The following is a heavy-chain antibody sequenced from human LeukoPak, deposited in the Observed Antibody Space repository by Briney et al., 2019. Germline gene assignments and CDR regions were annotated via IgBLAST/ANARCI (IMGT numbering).Heavy chain of an antibody. CDR3: ARDRGYYYGSGSDY. V-gene: IGHV3-20*04. D-gene: IGHD3-10*01. Sequence: PGGSLRLSCAASGFTFGDYGMSWVRQAPGKGLEWVFGINWNGGSTGYADSVKGRFTISRDNAKNSLYLQMNSLRAEDTALYYCARDRGYYYGSGSDYWGQGTLVTVSS. CDR1: GFTFGDYG. CDR2: INWNGGST. J-gene: IGHJ4*02.